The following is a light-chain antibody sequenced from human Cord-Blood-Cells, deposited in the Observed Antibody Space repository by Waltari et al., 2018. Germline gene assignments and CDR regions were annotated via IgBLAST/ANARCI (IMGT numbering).Light chain of an antibody. CDR2: DAS. V-gene: IGKV1-13*02. CDR3: QQFNSYPMATVT. Sequence: AIQLTQSPSSLSASLGDSVTITCRASQGIRSALAWYQQKPGKAPKLLIYDASRLESGVPSRFSGSGSVTDFTLAISSLQPEDFATYYCQQFNSYPMATVTFGPGTKVDIK. CDR1: QGIRSA. J-gene: IGKJ3*01.